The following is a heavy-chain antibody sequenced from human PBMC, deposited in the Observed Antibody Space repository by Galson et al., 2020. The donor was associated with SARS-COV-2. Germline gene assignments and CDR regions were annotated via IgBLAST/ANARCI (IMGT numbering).Heavy chain of an antibody. CDR2: IYTSGST. Sequence: SETLSLTCTVSGGSISSGSYYWSWIRQPAGKGLEWIGRIYTSGSTNYNPSLKSRVTISVDTSKNQFSLKLSSVTAADTAVYYCARLWFGELSYRFDPWGQGTLVTVSS. CDR3: ARLWFGELSYRFDP. V-gene: IGHV4-61*02. D-gene: IGHD3-10*01. CDR1: GGSISSGSYY. J-gene: IGHJ5*02.